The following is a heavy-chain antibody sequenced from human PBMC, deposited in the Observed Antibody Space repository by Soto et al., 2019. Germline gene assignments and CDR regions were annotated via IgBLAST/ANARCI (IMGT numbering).Heavy chain of an antibody. CDR2: ISGSGAIT. V-gene: IGHV3-23*01. J-gene: IGHJ4*02. CDR1: VFTFSSYA. D-gene: IGHD2-15*01. CDR3: AYSSSRRD. Sequence: EVQLLESGGGLVQPGGSLRLSCAASVFTFSSYAMSWVRQAPGKGLEWVSGISGSGAITYYADSVKGRFTISRDNSKNTLYLQMNSLRAEDTAVYSCAYSSSRRDWGQGTLVTVSS.